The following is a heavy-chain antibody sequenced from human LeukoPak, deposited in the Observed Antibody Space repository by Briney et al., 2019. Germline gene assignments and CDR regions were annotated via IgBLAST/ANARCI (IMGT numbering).Heavy chain of an antibody. J-gene: IGHJ5*02. D-gene: IGHD3-10*01. V-gene: IGHV4-39*01. Sequence: SETLSLTCSVSGGSITTTYYWSWIRQPPGGGLEWIASLYHSGYSNYNPSLKSRVTMSVDTSKNQFSLQLTSMTATDTAIYYCTRHQTNFYGSGAPFDPWGQGTLVTVSS. CDR2: LYHSGYS. CDR1: GGSITTTYY. CDR3: TRHQTNFYGSGAPFDP.